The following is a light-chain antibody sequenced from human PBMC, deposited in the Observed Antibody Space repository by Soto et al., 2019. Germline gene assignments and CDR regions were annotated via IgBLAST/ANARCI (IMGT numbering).Light chain of an antibody. CDR2: DAS. CDR1: QSISRS. V-gene: IGKV1-5*01. J-gene: IGKJ1*01. Sequence: IPVTKSALTLSASVLNRVTITGRASQSISRSLAWYQQKPGKAPNLLIYDASSLEGGVPSRFSGSGSGTEFTLTITNLQPDDFATYYCQHYSGYSETLGQGTKVDI. CDR3: QHYSGYSET.